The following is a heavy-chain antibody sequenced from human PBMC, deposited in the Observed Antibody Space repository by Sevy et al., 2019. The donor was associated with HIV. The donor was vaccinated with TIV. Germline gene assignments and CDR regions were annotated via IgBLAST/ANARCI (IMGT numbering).Heavy chain of an antibody. D-gene: IGHD2-2*01. V-gene: IGHV3-11*06. CDR2: ISSSSSYT. CDR1: GFTFSDYY. CDR3: ARGANCSSTSCYGEGYFDY. Sequence: GGSLRLSCAASGFTFSDYYMSWIRQAPGKGLEWVSYISSSSSYTNYADSVKGRFTISRDNAKNSLYLQMNSLRAEDTAVYYCARGANCSSTSCYGEGYFDYWGQGTLVTVSS. J-gene: IGHJ4*02.